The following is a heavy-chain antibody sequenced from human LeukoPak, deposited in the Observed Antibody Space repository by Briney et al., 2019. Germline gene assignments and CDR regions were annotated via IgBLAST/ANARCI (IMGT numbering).Heavy chain of an antibody. D-gene: IGHD2-15*01. V-gene: IGHV1-69*05. J-gene: IGHJ4*02. CDR2: IIPIFGTA. Sequence: SVNVSCQASGGTFISYAISWVRQAPGQGRDGMGGIIPIFGTANYAQKFQGRVTNTTDESTSTAYLELSRLRAEDTAVYYCARDPWGYCSGGSCYSWGQGTLVTVSS. CDR1: GGTFISYA. CDR3: ARDPWGYCSGGSCYS.